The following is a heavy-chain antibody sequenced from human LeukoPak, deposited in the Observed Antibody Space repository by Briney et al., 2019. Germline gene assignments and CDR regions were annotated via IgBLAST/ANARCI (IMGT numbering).Heavy chain of an antibody. CDR2: IWSDGITR. CDR1: GFTFSNYG. V-gene: IGHV3-33*01. CDR3: ARQFYLRRNWNYAFDS. D-gene: IGHD1-7*01. Sequence: PGGSLRLSCAASGFTFSNYGMHWVRQAPGKGLEWVTVIWSDGITRYYADSVKGRFTISRDNSKNVLYLQMNSLRAEGTAVYYCARQFYLRRNWNYAFDSWGQGTLVTVSS. J-gene: IGHJ4*02.